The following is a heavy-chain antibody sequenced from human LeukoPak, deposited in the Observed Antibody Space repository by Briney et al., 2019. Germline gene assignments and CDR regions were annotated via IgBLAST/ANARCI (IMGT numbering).Heavy chain of an antibody. CDR1: GYTFTSYD. D-gene: IGHD3-16*01. Sequence: ASVKVSCKASGYTFTSYDINWVRQATGQGLEWMGWMNPNSGNTGYAQKFQGRVTITRNTSISTAYMELSSLRSEDRAVYYWARADSGGGDYFDYWVQGTLVTVSS. J-gene: IGHJ4*02. CDR2: MNPNSGNT. V-gene: IGHV1-8*03. CDR3: ARADSGGGDYFDY.